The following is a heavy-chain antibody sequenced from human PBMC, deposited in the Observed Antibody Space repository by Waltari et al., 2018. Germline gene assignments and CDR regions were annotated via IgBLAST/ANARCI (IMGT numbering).Heavy chain of an antibody. CDR1: GFRFSGYD. CDR3: TRDLYGSGGDWFDP. Sequence: EERLVESGGGLVKPGGSLRRSCVASGFRFSGYDMNWVRQAPGTGLEWLSSIGGTHSNIFYAESVRGRFTVSRDNSKNSLYLEMSNVRAEDTGLYYCTRDLYGSGGDWFDPWGQGTLVTVSS. D-gene: IGHD3-10*01. CDR2: IGGTHSNI. J-gene: IGHJ5*02. V-gene: IGHV3-21*03.